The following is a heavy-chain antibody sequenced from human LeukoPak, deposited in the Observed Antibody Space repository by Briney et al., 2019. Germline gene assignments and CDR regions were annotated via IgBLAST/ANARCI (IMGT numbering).Heavy chain of an antibody. V-gene: IGHV3-30*02. CDR3: AKVNRGVIIAGALDY. CDR1: GFTFSSYA. CDR2: IRYDGSNK. Sequence: GGSLRLSCAASGFTFSSYAMHWVRQAPGKGLEWVAFIRYDGSNKYYADSVKGRFTISRDNSKNTLYLQMNSLRAEDTAVYYCAKVNRGVIIAGALDYWGQGTLVTVSS. J-gene: IGHJ4*02. D-gene: IGHD3-10*01.